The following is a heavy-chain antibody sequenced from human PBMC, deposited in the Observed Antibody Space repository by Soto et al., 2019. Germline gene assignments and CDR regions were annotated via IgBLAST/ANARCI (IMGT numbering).Heavy chain of an antibody. CDR1: GFTFSSYS. CDR2: ISSSSSYI. D-gene: IGHD3-9*01. V-gene: IGHV3-21*01. Sequence: PGGSLRLSCAASGFTFSSYSMNWVRQAPGKGLEWVSSISSSSSYIYYADSVKGRFTISRDNAKNSLYLQMNSLRAEDTAVYYCARDSELRYFDWLPDAFDIWGQGTMVTVSS. J-gene: IGHJ3*02. CDR3: ARDSELRYFDWLPDAFDI.